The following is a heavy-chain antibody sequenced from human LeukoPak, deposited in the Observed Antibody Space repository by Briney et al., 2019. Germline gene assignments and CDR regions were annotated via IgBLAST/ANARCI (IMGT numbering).Heavy chain of an antibody. CDR3: ARARDSSWDY. Sequence: GGSLRLSCTASGYTFSSYAMQWVRQAPGKGLEWVAVISHDGKNKFYADSVKGRFSISRDDAKNSLYLQMNSLRAEDTAVYYCARARDSSWDYWGQGTLVTVSS. D-gene: IGHD6-13*01. CDR2: ISHDGKNK. J-gene: IGHJ4*02. CDR1: GYTFSSYA. V-gene: IGHV3-30*04.